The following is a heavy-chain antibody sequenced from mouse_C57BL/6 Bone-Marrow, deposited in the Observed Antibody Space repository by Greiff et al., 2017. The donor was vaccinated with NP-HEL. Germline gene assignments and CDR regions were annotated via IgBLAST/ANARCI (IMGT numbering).Heavy chain of an antibody. V-gene: IGHV1-82*01. D-gene: IGHD1-1*01. J-gene: IGHJ2*01. CDR1: GYAFSSSW. CDR2: IYPGDGDT. CDR3: ARKGIITTDYFDY. Sequence: QVQLKESGPELVKPGASVKISCKASGYAFSSSWMNWVKQRPGKGLEWIGRIYPGDGDTNYNGKFKGKATLTADKSSSTAYMQLSSLTSEDSAVYFCARKGIITTDYFDYWGQGTTLTVSS.